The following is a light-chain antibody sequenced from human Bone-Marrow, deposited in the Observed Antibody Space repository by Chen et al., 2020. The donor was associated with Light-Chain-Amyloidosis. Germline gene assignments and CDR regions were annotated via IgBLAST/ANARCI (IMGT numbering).Light chain of an antibody. CDR1: DLPTKY. J-gene: IGLJ2*01. V-gene: IGLV3-25*03. Sequence: SYELPHPPSVSVPPGQTARITCSGDDLPTKYAYWYQQKPGQAPVLVIDRDTERPSGISERFSGSSSGTTATLTISGVQAEDETDYHCQSADSSGTYEVIFGGGTKLTVL. CDR2: RDT. CDR3: QSADSSGTYEVI.